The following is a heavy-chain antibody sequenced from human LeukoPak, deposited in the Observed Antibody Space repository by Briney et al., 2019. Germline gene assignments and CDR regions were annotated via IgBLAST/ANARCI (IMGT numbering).Heavy chain of an antibody. CDR2: ISSSTYYI. CDR1: GFTFNTYS. Sequence: SGGSLRLSCAASGFTFNTYSMNRVRQAPGKGLEWVSSISSSTYYIYYADSVKGRFTISRDNARNSLYLQMNSLRAEDTALYYCAIKTSGSYNYWGQGTLVTVSS. CDR3: AIKTSGSYNY. J-gene: IGHJ4*02. D-gene: IGHD1-26*01. V-gene: IGHV3-21*01.